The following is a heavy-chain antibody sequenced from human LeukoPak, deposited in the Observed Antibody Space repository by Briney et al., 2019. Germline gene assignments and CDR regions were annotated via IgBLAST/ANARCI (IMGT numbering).Heavy chain of an antibody. CDR3: ATYNSINGREFQH. Sequence: ASVKVSCKASGYTFTSYYMHWVRQAPGQGLEWMGIINPSGGSTSYAQKFQGRVTMTRDTSTSTVYMELSSLRSEDTAIYYCATYNSINGREFQHWGQGTLVTVSS. CDR2: INPSGGST. J-gene: IGHJ1*01. D-gene: IGHD2-8*01. CDR1: GYTFTSYY. V-gene: IGHV1-46*01.